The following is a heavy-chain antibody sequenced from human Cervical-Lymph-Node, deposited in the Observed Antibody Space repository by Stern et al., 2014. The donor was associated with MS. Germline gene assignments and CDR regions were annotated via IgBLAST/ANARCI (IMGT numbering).Heavy chain of an antibody. CDR3: ARERQQYCNSEGCSYWYFDL. J-gene: IGHJ2*01. V-gene: IGHV4-4*02. CDR2: IYHSGAS. Sequence: QLQLQESGPGLVKPSGTLSLTCAVSGGSVSSTNWWSWVRQSPGKGLEWIGNIYHSGASTHRPSHRSRVSISLDNSTNTLSLHLTSVTAADTAVYYCARERQQYCNSEGCSYWYFDLWGRGTLVTVSS. D-gene: IGHD2/OR15-2a*01. CDR1: GGSVSSTNW.